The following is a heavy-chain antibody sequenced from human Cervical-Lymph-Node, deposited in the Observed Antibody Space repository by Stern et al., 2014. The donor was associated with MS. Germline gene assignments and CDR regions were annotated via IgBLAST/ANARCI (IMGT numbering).Heavy chain of an antibody. CDR2: ISHDGSDE. J-gene: IGHJ2*01. V-gene: IGHV3-30*01. D-gene: IGHD2-21*01. Sequence: QVQLVQSGGRVVQPGRSLRLACVASGFTFNSYAMHWVRQAPGKGLEWVAVISHDGSDEYYADSVKGRFTISRDNSKNTLDLQMNSLRAEDSALYYCARVAVESKRYLVLLYSYFDLWGRGTLVTVSS. CDR1: GFTFNSYA. CDR3: ARVAVESKRYLVLLYSYFDL.